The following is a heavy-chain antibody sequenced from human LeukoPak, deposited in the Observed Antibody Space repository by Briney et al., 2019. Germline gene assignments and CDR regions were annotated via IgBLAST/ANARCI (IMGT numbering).Heavy chain of an antibody. Sequence: KPSETLSLTCSVSGASISSSDYYWGWIRQPPGKGLEWIGRINYSGGTYYNPSLKSRVTISVDTSKNHFSLRLTSMTAADTAVYYCARLTHSYYSDTSGYYPYYYMDVWGKGTTVTVSS. CDR3: ARLTHSYYSDTSGYYPYYYMDV. D-gene: IGHD3-22*01. CDR2: INYSGGT. CDR1: GASISSSDYY. V-gene: IGHV4-39*02. J-gene: IGHJ6*03.